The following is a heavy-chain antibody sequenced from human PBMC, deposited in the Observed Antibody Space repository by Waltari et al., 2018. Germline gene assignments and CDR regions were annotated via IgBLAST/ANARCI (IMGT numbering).Heavy chain of an antibody. Sequence: EVQLVESGGGLVQPGVSLRLSCAASGFTFSSYWMSWVRQPPGKGLEWVANINQGGSEKYYVDSVKGRFTISRDNAKNSLYLQMNSLRAEDTAVYYCAREFAHGAFDIWGQGTMVTVSS. V-gene: IGHV3-7*01. CDR2: INQGGSEK. CDR1: GFTFSSYW. CDR3: AREFAHGAFDI. D-gene: IGHD3-16*01. J-gene: IGHJ3*02.